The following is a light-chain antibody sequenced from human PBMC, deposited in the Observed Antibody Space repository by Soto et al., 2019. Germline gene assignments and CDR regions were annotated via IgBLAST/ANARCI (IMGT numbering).Light chain of an antibody. J-gene: IGLJ1*01. CDR2: DVS. CDR1: SSDVGGSTY. Sequence: QSALTQPRSVSGSPGQSVTISCTGTSSDVGGSTYVSWSQQNPGKAPKLMIYDVSIRPSGVPDRFSGSKSGNTASLTISGLQAEDEADYYCCSYAGSYTLGVFGTGTKVTV. CDR3: CSYAGSYTLGV. V-gene: IGLV2-11*01.